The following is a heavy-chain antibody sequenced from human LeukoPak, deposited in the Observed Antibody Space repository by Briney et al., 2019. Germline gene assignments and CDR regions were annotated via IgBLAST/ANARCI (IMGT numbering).Heavy chain of an antibody. CDR2: IYYSGST. D-gene: IGHD3-10*01. J-gene: IGHJ5*02. Sequence: SETLSLTCTVSGGSLSSYYWSWVRQPPGKGLEWIGYIYYSGSTNYNPSLKSRVTISVDTSKNQFSLKLSSVTAADTAVYYCARHLALWFGHPKWVNWFDPWGQGTLVTVSS. CDR3: ARHLALWFGHPKWVNWFDP. V-gene: IGHV4-59*08. CDR1: GGSLSSYY.